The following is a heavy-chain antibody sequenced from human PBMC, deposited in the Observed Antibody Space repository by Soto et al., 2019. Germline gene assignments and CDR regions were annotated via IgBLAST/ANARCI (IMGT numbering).Heavy chain of an antibody. CDR2: IYYNGNT. CDR1: GGSISTYY. D-gene: IGHD2-2*01. J-gene: IGHJ4*02. V-gene: IGHV4-59*12. CDR3: ARDVGSSHGPGHPHYFDY. Sequence: SETLSLTCTVSGGSISTYYWSWIRQPPGKGLEWIGYIYYNGNTYYTPSLKSRANISLDTSRNQFFLKLNSVTAADTAVYYCARDVGSSHGPGHPHYFDYWGQGTLVTVSS.